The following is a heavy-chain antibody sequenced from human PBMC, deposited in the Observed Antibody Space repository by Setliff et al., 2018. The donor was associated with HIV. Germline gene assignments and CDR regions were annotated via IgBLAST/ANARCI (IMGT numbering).Heavy chain of an antibody. Sequence: SETLSLTCTVSGGSISGYYWAWIRQSAGKGLEWIGRMHSPGRITNYDPSLDFNPSLKSRVTMSIDTSKNQLSLRLTSVTAADTSVYYCARDVLKSNYLGYYYYLDVWGKGTTVTVSS. CDR3: ARDVLKSNYLGYYYYLDV. CDR1: GGSISGYY. V-gene: IGHV4-4*07. CDR2: MHSPGRIT. D-gene: IGHD3-9*01. J-gene: IGHJ6*03.